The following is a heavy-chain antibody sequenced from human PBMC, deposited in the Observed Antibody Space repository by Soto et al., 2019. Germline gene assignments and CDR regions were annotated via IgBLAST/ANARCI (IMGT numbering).Heavy chain of an antibody. D-gene: IGHD2-15*01. CDR3: ASFRSVVAATADYYGMDV. CDR2: IYHSGST. Sequence: SETLSLTCAVSGGSISSSNWWSWVRQPPGKGLEWIGEIYHSGSTNYSPSLKSRVTISVDKSKNQFSLKLSSVTAADTAVYYCASFRSVVAATADYYGMDVWGQGTTVTVSS. J-gene: IGHJ6*02. CDR1: GGSISSSNW. V-gene: IGHV4-4*02.